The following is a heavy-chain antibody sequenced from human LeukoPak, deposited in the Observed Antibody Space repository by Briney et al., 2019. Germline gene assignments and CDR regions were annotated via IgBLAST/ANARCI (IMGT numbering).Heavy chain of an antibody. J-gene: IGHJ4*02. CDR3: TTDFGVTYYDILTGYYLFDY. Sequence: PGGSLRLSCAASGFTFGNAWMTWVRQAPGKGLEWVGRIKSKTDGATTDYAAPVKGRFTISRDDSKNTLYLQMNSLKTEDTAVYYCTTDFGVTYYDILTGYYLFDYWGQGTLVTVSS. CDR2: IKSKTDGATT. CDR1: GFTFGNAW. D-gene: IGHD3-9*01. V-gene: IGHV3-15*01.